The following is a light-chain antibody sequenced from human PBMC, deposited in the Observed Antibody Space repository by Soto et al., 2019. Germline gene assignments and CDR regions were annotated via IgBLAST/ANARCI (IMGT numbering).Light chain of an antibody. CDR3: QQYQRYWT. CDR2: DAS. V-gene: IGKV1-5*01. CDR1: QGITGW. Sequence: DIQLTQSPSTLSASVGDRVTITCRASQGITGWLAWYQQKPGKAPKLLIFDASTLESGVPPRFTGSGSGTEFTLSISTLQPDDFATYYCQQYQRYWTFGHGTKVEVK. J-gene: IGKJ1*01.